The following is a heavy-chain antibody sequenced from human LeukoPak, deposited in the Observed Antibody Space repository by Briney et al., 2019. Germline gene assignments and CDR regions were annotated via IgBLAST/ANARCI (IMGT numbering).Heavy chain of an antibody. CDR3: AKDLVGYCSGGTCSSNWFDP. CDR2: ISGSGDRT. Sequence: PGGTLRLSCAASGFTFSSNGMSWVRQAPGKGLEWVSGISGSGDRTNHADSVKGRFTISRDNYKNTLYLQMNSLRVEDTAVYYCAKDLVGYCSGGTCSSNWFDPWGQGTLVTVSS. J-gene: IGHJ5*02. V-gene: IGHV3-23*01. CDR1: GFTFSSNG. D-gene: IGHD2-15*01.